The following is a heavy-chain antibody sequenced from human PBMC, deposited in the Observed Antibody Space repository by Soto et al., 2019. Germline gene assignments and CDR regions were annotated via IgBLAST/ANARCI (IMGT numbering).Heavy chain of an antibody. CDR2: IYYSGST. V-gene: IGHV4-31*03. J-gene: IGHJ4*02. D-gene: IGHD6-13*01. CDR1: GGSISSGGYY. Sequence: SETLSLTCTVSGGSISSGGYYWSWIRQHPGKGLEWIGYIYYSGSTYYNPSLKSRVTISVDTSKNQFSLKLSSVTAADTAVYYCARVSEAGSYFDYWGQGTLVTVSS. CDR3: ARVSEAGSYFDY.